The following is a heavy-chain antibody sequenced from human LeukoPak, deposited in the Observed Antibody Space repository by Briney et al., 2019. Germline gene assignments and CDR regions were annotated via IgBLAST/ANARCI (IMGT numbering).Heavy chain of an antibody. J-gene: IGHJ4*02. CDR3: ARVGAYAAVNC. V-gene: IGHV3-48*03. Sequence: PGGSLRLSRAASGFAFSTYEMNWVRQAPGKGLEWVSYISSSGSTIYYADSVKGRFTISRDNAKNSLYPQMNSLRAEDTAVYYCARVGAYAAVNCWGQGTLVTVSS. CDR2: ISSSGSTI. D-gene: IGHD3-16*01. CDR1: GFAFSTYE.